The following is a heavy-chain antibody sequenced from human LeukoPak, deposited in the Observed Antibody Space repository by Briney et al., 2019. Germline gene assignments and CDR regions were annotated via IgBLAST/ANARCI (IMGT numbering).Heavy chain of an antibody. V-gene: IGHV1-2*02. Sequence: ASVKVSCKASGYTFTGFYLHWVRQAPGQGLEWMGWIHPDSGGTNYAQTFQGRVTMTRDTSISTAYMELSRLRSDDSAVYYCSRDRAYGDFDCWGQGTLVTVSS. CDR2: IHPDSGGT. CDR1: GYTFTGFY. J-gene: IGHJ4*02. CDR3: SRDRAYGDFDC. D-gene: IGHD4-17*01.